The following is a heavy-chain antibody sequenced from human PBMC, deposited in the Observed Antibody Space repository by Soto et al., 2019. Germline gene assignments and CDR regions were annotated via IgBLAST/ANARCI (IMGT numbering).Heavy chain of an antibody. CDR2: ISSSSSYI. CDR3: ARDVYGSGAVTYGMDV. Sequence: GGSLRLSCAASGFTFSSYSMNWVRQAPGKGLEWVSSISSSSSYIYYADSVKGRFTISRDNAKNSLYLQMNSLRAEDTAVYYCARDVYGSGAVTYGMDVWGQGTTVTVSS. D-gene: IGHD3-10*01. J-gene: IGHJ6*02. V-gene: IGHV3-21*01. CDR1: GFTFSSYS.